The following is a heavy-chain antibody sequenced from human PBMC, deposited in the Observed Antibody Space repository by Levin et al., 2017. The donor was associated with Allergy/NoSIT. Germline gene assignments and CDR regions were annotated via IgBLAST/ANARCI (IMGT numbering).Heavy chain of an antibody. Sequence: GESLKISCKASGYTFTGYYMHWVRQAPGQGLEWMGWINPNSGGTNYAQKFQGRVTMTRDTSISTAYMELSRLRSDDTAVYYCARGRAVRYDILTGRRDLGYFDYWGQGTLVTVSS. J-gene: IGHJ4*02. CDR1: GYTFTGYY. CDR2: INPNSGGT. CDR3: ARGRAVRYDILTGRRDLGYFDY. D-gene: IGHD3-9*01. V-gene: IGHV1-2*02.